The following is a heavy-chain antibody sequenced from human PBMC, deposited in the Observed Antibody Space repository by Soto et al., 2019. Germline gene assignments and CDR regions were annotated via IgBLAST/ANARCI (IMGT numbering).Heavy chain of an antibody. V-gene: IGHV4-31*03. CDR2: IYHKGNT. J-gene: IGHJ4*02. D-gene: IGHD3-16*02. CDR1: GVTVSIDAYY. Sequence: PSETLSLTCTVSGVTVSIDAYYWSCVRQPPGKGLEWIGNIYHKGNTYYSPSLKSRLVIGLDTSKNQFSLSLSSVTAADTAVYYCARYRFSGNRWSKFDYWGQGTLVTVS. CDR3: ARYRFSGNRWSKFDY.